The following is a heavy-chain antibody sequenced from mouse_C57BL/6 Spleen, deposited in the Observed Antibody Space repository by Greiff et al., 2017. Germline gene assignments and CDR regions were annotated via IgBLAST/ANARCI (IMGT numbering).Heavy chain of an antibody. CDR3: ARDNYGNYEGYFDV. D-gene: IGHD2-1*01. Sequence: EVKLMESGPGMVKPSQSLSLTCTVTGYSITSGYDWHWIRHFPGNKLEWMGYISYSGSTNYNPSLKSRISITHDTSKNHFFLKLNSVTTEDTATYYCARDNYGNYEGYFDVWGTGTTVTVSS. V-gene: IGHV3-1*01. J-gene: IGHJ1*03. CDR1: GYSITSGYD. CDR2: ISYSGST.